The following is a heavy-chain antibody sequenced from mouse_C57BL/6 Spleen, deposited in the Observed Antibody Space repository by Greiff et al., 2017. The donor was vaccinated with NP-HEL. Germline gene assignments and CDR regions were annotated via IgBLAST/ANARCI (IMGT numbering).Heavy chain of an antibody. D-gene: IGHD1-1*01. J-gene: IGHJ1*03. CDR2: INIGNGYT. CDR1: GYTFTSYG. CDR3: SSSSIATVVSYWYLDV. Sequence: VQLQQPGAELVRPGSSVKMSCKTSGYTFTSYGINWVKQRPGQGLEWIGYINIGNGYTEYNEKFKGKATLTSDTSSSTAYMQLSSLTSEDSAIYFCSSSSIATVVSYWYLDVWGTGTTVTVSS. V-gene: IGHV1-58*01.